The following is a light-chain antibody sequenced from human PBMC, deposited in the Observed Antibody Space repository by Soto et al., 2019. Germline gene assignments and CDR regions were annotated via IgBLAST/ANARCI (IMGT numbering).Light chain of an antibody. V-gene: IGLV2-14*01. J-gene: IGLJ1*01. CDR3: SSYTSSSTYV. CDR1: SSDVGGYNY. Sequence: VLTQPASVSGSPGQSITISRTGTSSDVGGYNYVSWYQQHPGKAPKLMIYDVSNRPSGVSNRFSGSKSGNTASLTISELQAEDEADYYCSSYTSSSTYVFGTGTKVTVL. CDR2: DVS.